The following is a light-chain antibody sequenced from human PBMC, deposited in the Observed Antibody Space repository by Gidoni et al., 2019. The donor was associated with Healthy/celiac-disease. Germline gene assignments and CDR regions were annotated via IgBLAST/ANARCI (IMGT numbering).Light chain of an antibody. CDR1: QSISSW. J-gene: IGKJ1*01. Sequence: DIQMTHSPSTLSASVGDRVTITCRASQSISSWLAWYQQKPGKAPKLLIYDASSLESGVPSRFSGSGSGTEFTLTISSLQPDDFANYYCQQYNSYSRTFGQGTKVEIK. V-gene: IGKV1-5*01. CDR3: QQYNSYSRT. CDR2: DAS.